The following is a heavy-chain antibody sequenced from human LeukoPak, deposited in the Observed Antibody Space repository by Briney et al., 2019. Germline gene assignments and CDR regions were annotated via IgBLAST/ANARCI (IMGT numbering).Heavy chain of an antibody. CDR2: IRTHNGDT. Sequence: ASVKVSCKTSGYTFSSHGVTWVRQAPGQGLEWMGWIRTHNGDTDYAQNLQGRVTLTTDTSTNMVYMELRSLTSDDTAVYYCARVRYVDYQDALDIWGRGTMVIVS. CDR1: GYTFSSHG. CDR3: ARVRYVDYQDALDI. D-gene: IGHD3-9*01. J-gene: IGHJ3*02. V-gene: IGHV1-18*01.